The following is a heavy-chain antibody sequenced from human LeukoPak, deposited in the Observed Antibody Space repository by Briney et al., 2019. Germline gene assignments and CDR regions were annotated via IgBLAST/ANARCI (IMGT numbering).Heavy chain of an antibody. J-gene: IGHJ4*02. D-gene: IGHD2-15*01. CDR1: GFTFSVYS. Sequence: PGGSLRLSCAASGFTFSVYSMNWVRQAPGKGLEWVSYISSSGTTIYYADSVKGRFSISRDNAKNSLYLQMNSLRAEDTAVYYCARELAVPATGTWGQGTLVTVSS. CDR3: ARELAVPATGT. CDR2: ISSSGTTI. V-gene: IGHV3-48*01.